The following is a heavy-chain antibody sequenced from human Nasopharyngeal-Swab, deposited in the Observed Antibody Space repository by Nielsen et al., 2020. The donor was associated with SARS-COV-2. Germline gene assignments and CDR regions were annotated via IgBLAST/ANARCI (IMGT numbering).Heavy chain of an antibody. Sequence: GGSLRLSCAASGFTFSGYSMNWVRLAPGKGLEWVSSISSSSSYTHQEDSVRGRFTISRDNAKNSLYLQMNSLRADDPAVYYCARAAAGVGGAFDIWGRGTMVTVS. J-gene: IGHJ3*02. CDR2: ISSSSSYT. CDR1: GFTFSGYS. D-gene: IGHD6-13*01. V-gene: IGHV3-21*01. CDR3: ARAAAGVGGAFDI.